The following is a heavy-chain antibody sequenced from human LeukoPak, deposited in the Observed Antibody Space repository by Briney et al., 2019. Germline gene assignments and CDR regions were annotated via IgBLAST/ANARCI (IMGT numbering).Heavy chain of an antibody. CDR2: IWYDGSNK. Sequence: QPGGSLRLSCAASGFTFSSYGMHWVRQAPGKGLEWVAVIWYDGSNKYYADSVEGRFTISRDNSKNTLYLQLNSLRAEDTAVYYCAKARTDFWSGYYNSLTYYFDYWGQGTLVTVSS. V-gene: IGHV3-33*06. D-gene: IGHD3-3*01. CDR3: AKARTDFWSGYYNSLTYYFDY. J-gene: IGHJ4*02. CDR1: GFTFSSYG.